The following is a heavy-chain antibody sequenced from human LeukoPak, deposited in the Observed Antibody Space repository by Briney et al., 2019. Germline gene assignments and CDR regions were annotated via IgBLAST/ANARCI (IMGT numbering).Heavy chain of an antibody. J-gene: IGHJ4*02. V-gene: IGHV3-49*04. CDR2: IRSKAYGGTT. Sequence: PGRSLRLSCTASGFTFGDYAMSWVRQAPGKGLEWVGFIRSKAYGGTTEYAASVKGRFTISRDDSKNTLYLQMNSLTTEDTAVYFCAHRDTAMVRVDYWGQGTLVTVSS. CDR1: GFTFGDYA. CDR3: AHRDTAMVRVDY. D-gene: IGHD5-18*01.